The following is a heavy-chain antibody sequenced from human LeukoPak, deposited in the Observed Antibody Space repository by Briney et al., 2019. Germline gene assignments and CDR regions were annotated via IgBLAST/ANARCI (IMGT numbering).Heavy chain of an antibody. D-gene: IGHD4-17*01. CDR3: AKDLSNDDYGDPFDY. J-gene: IGHJ4*02. CDR1: GFTFSSYG. CDR2: IWYDGSNK. Sequence: GGSLRLSCAASGFTFSSYGMHWVRQAPGKGLEWVAVIWYDGSNKYYADSVKGRFTISRDNSKNTLYLQMNSLRAEDTAVYYCAKDLSNDDYGDPFDYWGQGTLVTVSS. V-gene: IGHV3-33*06.